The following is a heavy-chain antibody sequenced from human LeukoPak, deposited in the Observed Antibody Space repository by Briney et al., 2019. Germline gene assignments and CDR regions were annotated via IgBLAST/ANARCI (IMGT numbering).Heavy chain of an antibody. CDR3: AREPSGNFGQLVSSAEYFQH. D-gene: IGHD5/OR15-5a*01. CDR1: GFTFSNYA. CDR2: ISFDGDDE. J-gene: IGHJ1*01. Sequence: GRSLRLSCATSGFTFSNYAIHWVRQAPGKGLEWVADISFDGDDEYYADSVRGRFMIARDNSKNTVYLQMNSLTIEDTAVYYCAREPSGNFGQLVSSAEYFQHWGQGTRVTVSS. V-gene: IGHV3-30-3*01.